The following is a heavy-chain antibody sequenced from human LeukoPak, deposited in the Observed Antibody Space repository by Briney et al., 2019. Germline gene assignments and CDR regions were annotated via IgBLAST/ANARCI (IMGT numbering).Heavy chain of an antibody. CDR2: IYYSGST. Sequence: SETLSLTCTVSGGSISSSSYYWGWIRQPPGKGLEWIGSIYYSGSTYYNPSLKSRVTISVDTSKNQFSLKLSSVTAADTAVYYCARDLPLYCSSTSCPQGAPFDCWGQGTLVTVSS. J-gene: IGHJ4*02. CDR3: ARDLPLYCSSTSCPQGAPFDC. D-gene: IGHD2-2*01. V-gene: IGHV4-39*07. CDR1: GGSISSSSYY.